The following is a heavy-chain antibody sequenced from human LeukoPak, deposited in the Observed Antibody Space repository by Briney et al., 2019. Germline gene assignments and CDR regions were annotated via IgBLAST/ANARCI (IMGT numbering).Heavy chain of an antibody. V-gene: IGHV4-4*07. CDR3: VWVERDTYYTMDV. J-gene: IGHJ6*01. Sequence: SSETLSLTCTVSGGSISNNYWSWIRQPAGKGLEWIGRIYSSGSTTYNPSLKSRVTMSVDTSKNLFSLNLSSVTAADTAVYYCVWVERDTYYTMDVWGQGTTVIVSS. CDR2: IYSSGST. D-gene: IGHD5-24*01. CDR1: GGSISNNY.